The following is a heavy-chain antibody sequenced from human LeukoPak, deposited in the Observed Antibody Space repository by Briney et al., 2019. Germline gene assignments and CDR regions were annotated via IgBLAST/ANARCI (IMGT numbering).Heavy chain of an antibody. CDR2: ISSNEIGT. D-gene: IGHD3-10*01. J-gene: IGHJ4*02. CDR1: GFTFSSYA. V-gene: IGHV3-64*01. CDR3: ARVNYGSGSYPPEYYFDY. Sequence: PGGSLRLSCAASGFTFSSYAMHWVRQAPGKGLEYVSAISSNEIGTYYANSVEGRFTISRDNSKNTLYLQMGSLRPEDTAVYYCARVNYGSGSYPPEYYFDYWGQGTLVTVSS.